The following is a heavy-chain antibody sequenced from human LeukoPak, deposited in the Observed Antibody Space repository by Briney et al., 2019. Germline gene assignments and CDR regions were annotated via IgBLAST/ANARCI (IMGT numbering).Heavy chain of an antibody. D-gene: IGHD2-2*01. CDR2: ISYDGSNK. J-gene: IGHJ4*02. CDR3: VSFYETY. V-gene: IGHV3-30*12. CDR1: GFTFSSYG. Sequence: GGSLRLSCAASGFTFSSYGMHWVRQAPGKGLEWVAVISYDGSNKYYADSVKGRFTISKDNAKNTVYLQMNNLRAEDTAVYYCVSFYETYWGRGILVTVSS.